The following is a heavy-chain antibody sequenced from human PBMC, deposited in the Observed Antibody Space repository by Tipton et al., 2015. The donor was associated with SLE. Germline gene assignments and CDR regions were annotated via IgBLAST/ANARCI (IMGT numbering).Heavy chain of an antibody. CDR2: IYYSGST. CDR3: ARVAAGNYFDY. D-gene: IGHD6-13*01. CDR1: GGSISSHY. Sequence: TLSLTCTVSGGSISSHYWSWIRQPPGKGLEWIGYIYYSGSTNYNPSLKSRVTISVDTSKNQFSLKLSSVTAADTAVYYCARVAAGNYFDYWGQGTLVTVSS. V-gene: IGHV4-59*11. J-gene: IGHJ4*02.